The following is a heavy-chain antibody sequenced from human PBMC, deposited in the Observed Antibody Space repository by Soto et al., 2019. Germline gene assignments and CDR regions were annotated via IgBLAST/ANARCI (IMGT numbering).Heavy chain of an antibody. Sequence: GSLRRSCAASGFTFSSYSINWVRQAPGKGLEWVSYISSSSSYIYYADSVKGRFTISRDNAKNSLYLQMSSLRAEDTAVYYCARDTRGSTVTTIDYWGQGTLVTVSS. CDR1: GFTFSSYS. D-gene: IGHD4-17*01. J-gene: IGHJ4*02. CDR2: ISSSSSYI. CDR3: ARDTRGSTVTTIDY. V-gene: IGHV3-21*05.